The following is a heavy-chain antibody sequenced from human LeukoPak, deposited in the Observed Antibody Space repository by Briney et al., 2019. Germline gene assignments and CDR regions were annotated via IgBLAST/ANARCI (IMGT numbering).Heavy chain of an antibody. CDR1: GFTFSTSA. Sequence: PGGSLRLSCAASGFTFSTSAMSWVRRAPGKGLEWVSTISGNGASTFYADSVKGRFTISRDNSKNTLSLHMSSLRAEDTATYYCAREVYTRTTYLPFDYWGQGTLVTVS. V-gene: IGHV3-23*01. CDR2: ISGNGAST. J-gene: IGHJ4*02. D-gene: IGHD5/OR15-5a*01. CDR3: AREVYTRTTYLPFDY.